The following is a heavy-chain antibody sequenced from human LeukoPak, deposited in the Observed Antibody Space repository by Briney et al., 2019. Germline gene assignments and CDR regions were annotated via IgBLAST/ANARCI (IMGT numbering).Heavy chain of an antibody. CDR2: ISAYNGNT. CDR3: ARDLSARHIVVVVAAPPGY. CDR1: GYTFTIYG. V-gene: IGHV1-18*01. D-gene: IGHD2-15*01. Sequence: EASVKVSCKASGYTFTIYGISWVRQAPGQGLAWMGWISAYNGNTNYAQKLQGRVTMTTDTSTSTAYMELRSLRSDDTAVYYCARDLSARHIVVVVAAPPGYWGQGTLVTVSS. J-gene: IGHJ4*02.